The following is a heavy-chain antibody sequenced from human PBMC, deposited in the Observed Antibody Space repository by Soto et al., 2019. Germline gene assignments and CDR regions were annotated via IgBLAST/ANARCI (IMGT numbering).Heavy chain of an antibody. CDR1: GGTFNNYA. V-gene: IGHV1-69*01. CDR2: IIPKFGSP. J-gene: IGHJ4*02. D-gene: IGHD3-22*01. Sequence: QVRLVQSGAEMKQPGSSVKVSCKASGGTFNNYAINWVRQAPGQGLQWMGGIIPKFGSPNYTQKFQGRVTITADEPTTTAYMELSSLKSEDTAVYYCARGYGYYDTSGYYYPFDVWGQGSLVIVSS. CDR3: ARGYGYYDTSGYYYPFDV.